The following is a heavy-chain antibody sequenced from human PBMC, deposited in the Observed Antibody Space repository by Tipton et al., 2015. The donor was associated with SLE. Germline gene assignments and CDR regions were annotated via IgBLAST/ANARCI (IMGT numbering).Heavy chain of an antibody. V-gene: IGHV4-61*02. CDR1: GASISGGSDY. CDR2: VYTAGTT. D-gene: IGHD5-18*01. CDR3: ARGGIQLWNWFDP. J-gene: IGHJ5*02. Sequence: TLSLTCTVSGASISGGSDYWTWIRQPAGKGLEWIGRVYTAGTTNDNPPLKNPVTISLDKSKNQFSLKWTSVTAADTAVYYCARGGIQLWNWFDPWGQGTLVPVSS.